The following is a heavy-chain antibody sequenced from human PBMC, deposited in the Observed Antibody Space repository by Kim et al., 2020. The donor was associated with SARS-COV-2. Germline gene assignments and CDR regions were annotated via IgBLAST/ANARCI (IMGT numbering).Heavy chain of an antibody. CDR1: GYTFTSYA. J-gene: IGHJ4*02. CDR2: INTNTGNP. D-gene: IGHD3-22*01. CDR3: ARTSQIYDSSGYYSH. V-gene: IGHV7-4-1*02. Sequence: ASVKVSCKASGYTFTSYAMNWVRQAPGQGLEWMGWINTNTGNPTYAQGFTGRFVFSLDTSVSTAYLQISSLKAEDTAVYYCARTSQIYDSSGYYSHWGQGTLVTVSS.